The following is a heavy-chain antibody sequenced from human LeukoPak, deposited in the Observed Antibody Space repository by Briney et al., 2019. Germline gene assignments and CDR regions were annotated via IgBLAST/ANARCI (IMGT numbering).Heavy chain of an antibody. CDR2: INHSGST. J-gene: IGHJ4*02. CDR1: GGSFSGYY. V-gene: IGHV4-34*01. D-gene: IGHD2-2*01. Sequence: KSSETLSLTCAVYGGSFSGYYWGWIRQPPGKGLEWIGEINHSGSTNYNPSLKSRVTISVDTSKNQFSLKLSSVTAADTAVYYCASGLTYCSSTSCYAPWYFWGQGTLVTVSS. CDR3: ASGLTYCSSTSCYAPWYF.